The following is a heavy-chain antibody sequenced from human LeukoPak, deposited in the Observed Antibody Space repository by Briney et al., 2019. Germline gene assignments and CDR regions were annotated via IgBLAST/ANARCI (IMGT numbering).Heavy chain of an antibody. CDR1: GLTFSSYA. CDR2: ISGSGGIT. J-gene: IGHJ4*02. V-gene: IGHV3-23*01. CDR3: AKDSSLGYCSSTSCHTRDY. D-gene: IGHD2-2*01. Sequence: GGSLRLSCAASGLTFSSYAMSWVRQAPGKGLEWVSTISGSGGITSHADSVKGRFTISRDNSKDTLYLQMNSLRAEDTAVYYCAKDSSLGYCSSTSCHTRDYWGQGTLVTVSS.